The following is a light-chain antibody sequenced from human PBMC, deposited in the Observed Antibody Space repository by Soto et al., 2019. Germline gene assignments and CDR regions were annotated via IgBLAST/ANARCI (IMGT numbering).Light chain of an antibody. CDR3: CSYAGRSTWDVV. V-gene: IGLV2-23*02. CDR1: SSEVGGSGL. J-gene: IGLJ2*01. Sequence: QSVLTQRASVSEPPGQSITISCTGTSSEVGGSGLVSLYQSHPGKAPKLLIFEVFKQPSGVSNRFSDSKSGSTASLTISGLQAEDEADYYYCSYAGRSTWDVVFGGGTKLTVL. CDR2: EVF.